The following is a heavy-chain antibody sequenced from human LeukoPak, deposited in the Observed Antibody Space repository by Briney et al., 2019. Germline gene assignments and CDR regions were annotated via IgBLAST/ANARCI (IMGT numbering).Heavy chain of an antibody. CDR1: GGSISSGSYY. J-gene: IGHJ4*02. Sequence: SETLSLTCTVSGGSISSGSYYWSWIRQPAGKGLEWIGRIYTSGSTNYNPSLKSRVTISVDTSKNQFSLKLSSVTAADTAVYYCARGFGVVVAAIDYWGQGTLVTVSS. V-gene: IGHV4-61*02. CDR3: ARGFGVVVAAIDY. CDR2: IYTSGST. D-gene: IGHD2-15*01.